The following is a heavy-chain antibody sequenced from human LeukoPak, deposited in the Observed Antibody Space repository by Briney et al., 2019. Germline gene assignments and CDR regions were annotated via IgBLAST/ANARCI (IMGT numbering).Heavy chain of an antibody. CDR3: ARGGQRVDYYDREGGPYFDY. D-gene: IGHD3-22*01. Sequence: SVKVSCKASGGTFSSYAISWVRQAPGQGLEWMGRIIPILGIANYAQKFQGRVTITADKSTSTAYMELSSLRSEDTAVYYCARGGQRVDYYDREGGPYFDYWGQGTLVTVSS. J-gene: IGHJ4*02. CDR1: GGTFSSYA. CDR2: IIPILGIA. V-gene: IGHV1-69*04.